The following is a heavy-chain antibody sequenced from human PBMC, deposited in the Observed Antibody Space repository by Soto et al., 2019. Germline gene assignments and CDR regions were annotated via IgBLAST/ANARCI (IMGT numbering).Heavy chain of an antibody. V-gene: IGHV3-49*03. CDR2: IRSKAYGGTT. CDR1: GFIFGGYG. Sequence: PGGSLRLSCTASGFIFGGYGMSWFCQAPGKGLEWVGFIRSKAYGGTTEYAAAVKGRFTISRDDSKSIAYLQMNSLRTEDTAVYYCSRVPDYRNYVYYGLDVWGQGTTVTVSS. CDR3: SRVPDYRNYVYYGLDV. D-gene: IGHD4-4*01. J-gene: IGHJ6*02.